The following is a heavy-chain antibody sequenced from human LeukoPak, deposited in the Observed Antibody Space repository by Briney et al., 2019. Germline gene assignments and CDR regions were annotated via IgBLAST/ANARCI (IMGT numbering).Heavy chain of an antibody. CDR3: ARLRLSGYCSGTSCFNYYYGMDV. D-gene: IGHD2-2*01. CDR1: GGSISSSSYY. J-gene: IGHJ6*02. Sequence: PSETLSLTCTVSGGSISSSSYYWGWIRQPPGKGLEWIGSIYYSGNTYYNPSLKSRVTISVDTSKNQFSLKLSSVTAADTAVYYCARLRLSGYCSGTSCFNYYYGMDVWGRGTTVTVSS. V-gene: IGHV4-39*01. CDR2: IYYSGNT.